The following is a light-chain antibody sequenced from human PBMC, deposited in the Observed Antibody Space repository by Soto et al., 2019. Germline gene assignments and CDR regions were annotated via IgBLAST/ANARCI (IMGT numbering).Light chain of an antibody. CDR3: QQYGSSSWT. CDR1: QSVSSSY. V-gene: IGKV3-20*01. J-gene: IGKJ1*01. Sequence: SVLTQSPGTLSLSPGERATLSCRAIQSVSSSYLAWYQQKPGQAPRLLIYGTSSRATAIPDRFSGSGSGTDFTLTISRLEPEDFAVYYCQQYGSSSWTFGQGTKV. CDR2: GTS.